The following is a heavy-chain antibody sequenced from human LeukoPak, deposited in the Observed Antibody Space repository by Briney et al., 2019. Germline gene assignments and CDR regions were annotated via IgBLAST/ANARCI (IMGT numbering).Heavy chain of an antibody. D-gene: IGHD4-11*01. CDR1: ANSISSSSFS. V-gene: IGHV4-39*01. Sequence: PSETLSLTCTVSANSISSSSFSWGWIRQPPGKGLEWIGSIYYRGSTYYNPSLKSRVTISVDTSKNQFSLKLSSVTAADTAVYYCAGLTVTTHQCWFDPWGQGTLVTVSS. CDR3: AGLTVTTHQCWFDP. CDR2: IYYRGST. J-gene: IGHJ5*02.